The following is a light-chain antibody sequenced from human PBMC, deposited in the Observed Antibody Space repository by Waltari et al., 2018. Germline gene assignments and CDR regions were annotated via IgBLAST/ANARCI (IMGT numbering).Light chain of an antibody. CDR1: QAINTY. V-gene: IGKV1-39*01. CDR3: QQSYFTPRGN. CDR2: AAS. Sequence: DIRMTQSPPSFSASVADRVTFTCRASQAINTYLNWYQQQPGKAPKLLIYAASRLHRGVPSRFSGSGSGTDFTLTISRLQPEDFATYYCQQSYFTPRGNFGPGTRVDL. J-gene: IGKJ3*01.